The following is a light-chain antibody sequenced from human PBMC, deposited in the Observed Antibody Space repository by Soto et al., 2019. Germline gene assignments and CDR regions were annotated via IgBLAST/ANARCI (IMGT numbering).Light chain of an antibody. J-gene: IGLJ1*01. CDR3: LSYAGTYNYV. CDR2: DVS. V-gene: IGLV2-11*01. CDR1: SGDVGFFNY. Sequence: QSVLTQPRSVSGSPGQSVTISGTGTSGDVGFFNYVSWYQQHPGKAPKIIIYDVSERPSGVPDRFSGSKSGNTASLTISGLQAEDETDYYCLSYAGTYNYVFGTGTKVT.